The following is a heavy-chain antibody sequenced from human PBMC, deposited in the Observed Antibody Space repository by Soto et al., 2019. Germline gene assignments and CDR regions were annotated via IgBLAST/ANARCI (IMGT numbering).Heavy chain of an antibody. J-gene: IGHJ4*02. CDR1: GFTVNNNY. D-gene: IGHD3-10*01. CDR3: ASRVRFALDY. V-gene: IGHV3-66*01. CDR2: IYSGGST. Sequence: GGSLRLSCAASGFTVNNNYMSWVRQAPGKGLEWVSVIYSGGSTYYADSVKGRFTISRDNSKNTLYLQMNSLRAEDTAVYYCASRVRFALDYWGRGTLVTVSS.